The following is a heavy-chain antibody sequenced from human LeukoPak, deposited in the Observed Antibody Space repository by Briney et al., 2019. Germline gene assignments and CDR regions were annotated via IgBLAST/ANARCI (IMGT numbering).Heavy chain of an antibody. Sequence: GESLKISCKGSGYSFTSYWIGWVRQMPGKGLEWMGIIYPGDSDTRYSPSFQGQVTISADKSISTAYLQWSSLKASDTAMYYCARWWSDYYDSSGYYGCWGQGTLVTVSS. CDR1: GYSFTSYW. CDR3: ARWWSDYYDSSGYYGC. V-gene: IGHV5-51*01. J-gene: IGHJ4*02. CDR2: IYPGDSDT. D-gene: IGHD3-22*01.